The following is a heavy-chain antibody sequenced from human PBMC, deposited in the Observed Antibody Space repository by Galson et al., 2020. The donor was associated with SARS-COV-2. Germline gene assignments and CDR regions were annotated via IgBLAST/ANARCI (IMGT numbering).Heavy chain of an antibody. CDR2: LYDSGST. V-gene: IGHV4-59*08. CDR3: ARRVSTMTHFDY. Sequence: ETLSLTCTVSGGPISSNHWSWLRQPPGKGLEWIGYLYDSGSTNYNPTLKSRVTISVDTSKNQFSLRLTSVTAADTAVYYCARRVSTMTHFDYWGQGTLVTVS. D-gene: IGHD4-17*01. CDR1: GGPISSNH. J-gene: IGHJ4*02.